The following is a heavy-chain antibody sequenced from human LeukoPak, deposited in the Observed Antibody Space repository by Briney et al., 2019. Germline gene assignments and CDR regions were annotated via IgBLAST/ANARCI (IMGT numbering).Heavy chain of an antibody. D-gene: IGHD1-26*01. J-gene: IGHJ4*02. CDR1: GGTFSSDA. V-gene: IGHV1-69*13. Sequence: SVKVSCKASGGTFSSDAINWVRQAPGQGLEWMGGITLIFGAANYAQEFQGRVTITADESASTVYMELSSLRSDDTAVYYCATVYSGSYYFDYWGQGTLVTVSS. CDR3: ATVYSGSYYFDY. CDR2: ITLIFGAA.